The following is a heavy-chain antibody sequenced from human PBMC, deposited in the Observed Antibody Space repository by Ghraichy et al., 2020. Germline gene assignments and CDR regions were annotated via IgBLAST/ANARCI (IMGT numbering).Heavy chain of an antibody. CDR2: ISSSGSTI. CDR3: ARSLLWFGELSGYYYGMDV. V-gene: IGHV3-48*03. J-gene: IGHJ6*02. D-gene: IGHD3-10*01. Sequence: GALRLSCAASGFTFSSYEMNWVRQAPGKGLEWFSYISSSGSTIYYADSVKGRFTISRDNAKNSLYLQMNSLRAEDTAVYYCARSLLWFGELSGYYYGMDVWGQGTTVTVSS. CDR1: GFTFSSYE.